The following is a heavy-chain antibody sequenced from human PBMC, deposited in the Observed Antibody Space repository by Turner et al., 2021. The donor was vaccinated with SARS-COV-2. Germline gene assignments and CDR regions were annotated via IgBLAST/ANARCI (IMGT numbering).Heavy chain of an antibody. V-gene: IGHV3-30-3*01. J-gene: IGHJ2*01. D-gene: IGHD3-10*01. CDR3: ARDTGDFDL. Sequence: VQLVESGGGLVQPGRSLRLSCAASAFTFSSYVMHWVRQAPGKGLEWVAVISYDGSNKYYADSVKGRFTISRDNSKNTLYLQMNSLRAEDTAVYYCARDTGDFDLWGRGTLVTVSS. CDR1: AFTFSSYV. CDR2: ISYDGSNK.